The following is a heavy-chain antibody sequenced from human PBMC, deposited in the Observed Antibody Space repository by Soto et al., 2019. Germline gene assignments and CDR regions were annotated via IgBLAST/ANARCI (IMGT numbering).Heavy chain of an antibody. V-gene: IGHV3-21*04. CDR3: AKGGEGYCSTTSCQYLSDY. J-gene: IGHJ4*02. CDR2: ISSGSNTI. Sequence: GGSLRLSCEASGFTFSTYGMNWVRQAPGKGLEWVSSISSGSNTIYYADSVKGRFPISRDKSRNTLHLQMSSLKVEDTAIYYCAKGGEGYCSTTSCQYLSDYWAQGTLVTVSS. CDR1: GFTFSTYG. D-gene: IGHD2-2*01.